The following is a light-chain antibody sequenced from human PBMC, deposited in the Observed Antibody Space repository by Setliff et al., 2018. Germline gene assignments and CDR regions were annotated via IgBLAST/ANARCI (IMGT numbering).Light chain of an antibody. J-gene: IGLJ1*01. Sequence: QSALAQPAYGSGYPGHSVIISCIGASHDIDVFDSVSWFQQHPGKVPKLIIFDVNNRPSGISDCFSGSKSGTTASLTISGLQSADEADYFCGSYTNTFGYVFGSGTKVTVL. CDR1: SHDIDVFDS. CDR3: GSYTNTFGYV. CDR2: DVN. V-gene: IGLV2-14*03.